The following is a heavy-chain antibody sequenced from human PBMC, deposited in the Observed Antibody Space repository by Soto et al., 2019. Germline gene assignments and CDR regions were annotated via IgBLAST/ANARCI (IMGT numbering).Heavy chain of an antibody. D-gene: IGHD6-25*01. CDR2: IYWDDDE. CDR3: AHSRNLITADEQVGDFDY. CDR1: GFSLTTDGVG. Sequence: QITLKESGPTLVKPTQTLTLTCSFSGFSLTTDGVGVGWVRQPPGEALEWLALIYWDDDERYSPSLNTRLTITKDHSKNQVVLIMTNMDPVDTATYYCAHSRNLITADEQVGDFDYWGQGTLVTVSS. V-gene: IGHV2-5*02. J-gene: IGHJ4*02.